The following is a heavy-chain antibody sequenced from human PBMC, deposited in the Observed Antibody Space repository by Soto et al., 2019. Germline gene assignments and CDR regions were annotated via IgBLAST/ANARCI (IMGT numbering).Heavy chain of an antibody. D-gene: IGHD4-17*01. J-gene: IGHJ4*02. V-gene: IGHV4-59*08. CDR3: ARRYGYYFDY. Sequence: SETLSLTCTVSGGSISSYYWSWIRQPPGKGLEWIGYIYYSGSTNYNPSLKSRVTISVDTSKNQLSLKLSSVTAADTAVYYCARRYGYYFDYWGQGTLDIVSS. CDR2: IYYSGST. CDR1: GGSISSYY.